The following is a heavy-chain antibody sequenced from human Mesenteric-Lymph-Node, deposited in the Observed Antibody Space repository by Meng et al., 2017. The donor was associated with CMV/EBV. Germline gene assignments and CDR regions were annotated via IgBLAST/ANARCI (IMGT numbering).Heavy chain of an antibody. CDR3: VKGTYCGGSSCYGGYYYGMDV. J-gene: IGHJ6*02. CDR1: GFTFSSFG. CDR2: TRFDGSDK. V-gene: IGHV3-30*02. Sequence: GESLKISCAASGFTFSSFGMHWVRQAPGKGLEWVAFTRFDGSDKYFADSVNDRFTISRDNSKNTLYLQMNSLRAEDTAVYYCVKGTYCGGSSCYGGYYYGMDVWGQGTMVTVSS. D-gene: IGHD2-2*01.